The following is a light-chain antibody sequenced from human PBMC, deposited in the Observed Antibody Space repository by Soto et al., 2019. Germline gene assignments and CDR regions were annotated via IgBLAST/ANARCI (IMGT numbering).Light chain of an antibody. CDR2: DAS. CDR3: QQYNSYSET. J-gene: IGKJ1*01. Sequence: DIQMTQYPSTLSASVGDRVTITCRASQSISSWLAWYQQKPGKAPKLLIYDASSLESGVPSRFSGSGSGTEFTLTISSLQPDDFATYYCQQYNSYSETFGQGTKGDIK. V-gene: IGKV1-5*01. CDR1: QSISSW.